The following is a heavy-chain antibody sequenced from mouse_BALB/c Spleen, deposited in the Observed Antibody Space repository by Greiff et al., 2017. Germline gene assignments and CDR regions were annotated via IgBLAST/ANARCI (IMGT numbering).Heavy chain of an antibody. V-gene: IGHV5-6-5*01. CDR2: ISSGGST. Sequence: EVQVVESGGGLVKPGGSLKLSCAASGFTFSSYAMSWVRQTPEKRLEWVASISSGGSTYYPDSVKGRFTISRDNARNILYLQMSSLRSEDTAMYYCARGGDYYGLFANWGQGTLVTVSA. D-gene: IGHD1-2*01. J-gene: IGHJ3*01. CDR1: GFTFSSYA. CDR3: ARGGDYYGLFAN.